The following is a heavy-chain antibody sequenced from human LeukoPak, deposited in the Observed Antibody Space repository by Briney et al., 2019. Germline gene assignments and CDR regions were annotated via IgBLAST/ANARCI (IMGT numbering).Heavy chain of an antibody. J-gene: IGHJ4*02. CDR1: GFTFSSHW. CDR2: IISTGGST. V-gene: IGHV3-23*01. Sequence: GGSLRLSCAASGFTFSSHWMSWVRQAPGKGLEWVSGIISTGGSTYYADSVKGRFTISRDNSKSTLSLQMDSLRAEDTAVYYCAKGYSSGWRTYFDYWGQGTLVTVSS. CDR3: AKGYSSGWRTYFDY. D-gene: IGHD6-19*01.